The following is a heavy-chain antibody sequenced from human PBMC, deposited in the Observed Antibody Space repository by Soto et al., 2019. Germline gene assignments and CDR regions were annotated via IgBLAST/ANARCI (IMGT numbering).Heavy chain of an antibody. CDR3: AKDSRPAEVPAIFDY. Sequence: GGSLRLSCAASGFTFSSYAMSWVRQAPGKGLEWVSAISGSGGSTYYADSVKGRFTISRDNSKNTLYLQMNSLRSEDTAVYYCAKDSRPAEVPAIFDYWGQGTLVTVSS. CDR2: ISGSGGST. V-gene: IGHV3-23*01. J-gene: IGHJ4*02. D-gene: IGHD2-2*01. CDR1: GFTFSSYA.